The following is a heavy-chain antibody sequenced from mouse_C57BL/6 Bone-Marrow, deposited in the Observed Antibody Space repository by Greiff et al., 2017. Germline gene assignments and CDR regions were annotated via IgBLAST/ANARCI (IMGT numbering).Heavy chain of an antibody. CDR1: GYTFTSYW. CDR2: IHPNSGST. J-gene: IGHJ3*01. CDR3: ASSRSIDYYGSWAWFAY. V-gene: IGHV1-64*01. Sequence: QVQLQQPGAELVKPGASVKLSCKASGYTFTSYWMHWVKQRPGQGLEWIGMIHPNSGSTNYNEKFKSKATLTVDKSSSTAYFQLSSLTSEDSAVYYCASSRSIDYYGSWAWFAYWGQGTLVTVSA. D-gene: IGHD1-1*01.